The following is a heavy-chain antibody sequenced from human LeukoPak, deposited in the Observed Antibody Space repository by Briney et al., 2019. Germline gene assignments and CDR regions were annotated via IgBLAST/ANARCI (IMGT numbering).Heavy chain of an antibody. J-gene: IGHJ4*02. CDR1: GFTFDDYG. CDR2: INWNGGST. V-gene: IGHV3-20*04. Sequence: PGGSLRLSCAASGFTFDDYGMSWVRQAPGKGLEWVSGINWNGGSTGYADSVKGRFTISRDNAKNSLYLQMNSLRAEDTALYYCARFPFFDWFRGTEYYFDYWGQGTLVTVSS. CDR3: ARFPFFDWFRGTEYYFDY. D-gene: IGHD3-9*01.